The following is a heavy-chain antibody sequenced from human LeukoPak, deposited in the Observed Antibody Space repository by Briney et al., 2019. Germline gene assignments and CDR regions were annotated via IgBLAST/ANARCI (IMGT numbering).Heavy chain of an antibody. CDR2: ISAYNGNT. D-gene: IGHD5-18*01. Sequence: ASVKVSCKASGYTFTSYGISWVRQAPGQGLEWMGWISAYNGNTNYAQKLQGRVTMTTDTSTSTAYMELRSLRSDDTAVYYCARDFAEGYRYCWGAFDIWGQRTKVTGSS. CDR3: ARDFAEGYRYCWGAFDI. V-gene: IGHV1-18*01. CDR1: GYTFTSYG. J-gene: IGHJ3*02.